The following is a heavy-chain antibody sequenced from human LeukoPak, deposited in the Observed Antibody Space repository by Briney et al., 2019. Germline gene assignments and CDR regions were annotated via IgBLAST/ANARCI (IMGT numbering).Heavy chain of an antibody. D-gene: IGHD3-16*02. V-gene: IGHV4-59*12. CDR2: IYYSGST. Sequence: SETLSLTCTVSGGSISSYYWSWIRQPPGKVLEWIGYIYYSGSTNYNPSLKSRVTISVDTSKNQLSLKLSSVTAADTAVYYCARRHYDYVWGSYRDWGQGTLVTVSS. CDR1: GGSISSYY. J-gene: IGHJ4*02. CDR3: ARRHYDYVWGSYRD.